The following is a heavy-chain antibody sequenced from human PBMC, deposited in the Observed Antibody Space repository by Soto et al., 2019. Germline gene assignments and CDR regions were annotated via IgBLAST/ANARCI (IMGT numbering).Heavy chain of an antibody. V-gene: IGHV3-30-3*01. CDR1: GFTFSSYA. CDR2: ISYDGSNK. J-gene: IGHJ6*02. Sequence: PGGSLRLSCAASGFTFSSYAMHWVRQAPGKGLEWVAVISYDGSNKYYADSVKGRFTISRDNSKNTLYLQMNSLRAEDTAVYYCARDLDKIIVATIIDYYYGMDVWGQGTTVTVSS. D-gene: IGHD5-12*01. CDR3: ARDLDKIIVATIIDYYYGMDV.